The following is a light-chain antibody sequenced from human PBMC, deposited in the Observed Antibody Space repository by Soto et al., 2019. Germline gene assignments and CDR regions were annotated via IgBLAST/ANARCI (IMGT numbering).Light chain of an antibody. CDR1: QSVSSN. CDR3: QQGGNWPLT. V-gene: IGKV3-15*01. CDR2: GAS. J-gene: IGKJ5*01. Sequence: EIVMTQSPATLSVSPGDRATLSCRASQSVSSNLAWYQQKPGQAPRLVIYGASTRATAIPARFSGSGSGTEFTLTISSLEPEDFAVYYCQQGGNWPLTFGQGTRLEIK.